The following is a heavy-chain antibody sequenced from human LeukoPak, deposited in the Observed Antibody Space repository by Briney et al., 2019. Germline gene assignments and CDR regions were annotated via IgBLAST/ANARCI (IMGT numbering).Heavy chain of an antibody. V-gene: IGHV3-33*01. CDR2: IWDDGSNK. CDR3: ARDGNFGYDAFDI. D-gene: IGHD3-10*01. Sequence: GGSLRLSCAASGFTFSSYDMHWVRQAPGKGLEWVAVIWDDGSNKYYADSVKGRFTISRDNSKNTLYLQVNSLRAEDTAVYYCARDGNFGYDAFDIWGQGTMVTVSS. CDR1: GFTFSSYD. J-gene: IGHJ3*02.